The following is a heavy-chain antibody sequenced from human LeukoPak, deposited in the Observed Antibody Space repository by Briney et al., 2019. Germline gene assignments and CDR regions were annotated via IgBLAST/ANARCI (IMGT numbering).Heavy chain of an antibody. CDR2: TYYRSKWNK. J-gene: IGHJ4*02. V-gene: IGHV6-1*01. Sequence: SQTLSLTCAISGDIVSSNSAAWNWIRQSPSRGLEWLVRTYYRSKWNKNYAAAVKSRITINQDTSKNQFSLQLNSVTPEDTAVYYCARTGGAADWGQGTLVTASS. D-gene: IGHD1-14*01. CDR1: GDIVSSNSAA. CDR3: ARTGGAAD.